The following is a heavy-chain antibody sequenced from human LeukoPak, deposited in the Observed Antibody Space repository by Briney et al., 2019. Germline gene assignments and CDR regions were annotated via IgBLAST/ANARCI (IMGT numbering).Heavy chain of an antibody. CDR3: VKVSSRKVVVPAAIGYSYGMDV. Sequence: GGSLRLSCSASGFTFSSYAMHWVRKAPGQGLEYVSAISINGGSTYYADSVNGRFTISRDNSKNTLYLQMSSLRAEDTAVYYCVKVSSRKVVVPAAIGYSYGMDVWGKGTTVTVSS. V-gene: IGHV3-64D*06. CDR1: GFTFSSYA. J-gene: IGHJ6*04. D-gene: IGHD2-2*01. CDR2: ISINGGST.